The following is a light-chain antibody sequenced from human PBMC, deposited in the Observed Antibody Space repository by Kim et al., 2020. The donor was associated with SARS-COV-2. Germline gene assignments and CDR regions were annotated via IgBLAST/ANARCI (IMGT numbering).Light chain of an antibody. CDR1: QRISNY. J-gene: IGKJ1*01. CDR3: QQTYTTSRT. V-gene: IGKV1-39*01. CDR2: AAS. Sequence: ASVGDRVTITCRTGQRISNYLNWYQQKPGKAPRLLIFAASSLQSGVPSRFSGSGSGTDFTLTISSLQRDDFATYYCQQTYTTSRTFGQGTKVDIK.